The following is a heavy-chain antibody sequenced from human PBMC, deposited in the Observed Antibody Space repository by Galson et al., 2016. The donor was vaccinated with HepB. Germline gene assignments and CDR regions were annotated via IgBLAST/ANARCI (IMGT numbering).Heavy chain of an antibody. CDR2: SQHSGNT. V-gene: IGHV4-61*01. CDR3: ARDQNGSYMAY. Sequence: TLSLTCTVSGGSVSSDNYSWTWIRQPPGKGLEWIGFSQHSGNTNCNPSLKSRVTISVDTSKNQFSLKMTSVTAADTAVYYCARDQNGSYMAYWGLGTLVTVSS. J-gene: IGHJ4*02. CDR1: GGSVSSDNYS. D-gene: IGHD1-26*01.